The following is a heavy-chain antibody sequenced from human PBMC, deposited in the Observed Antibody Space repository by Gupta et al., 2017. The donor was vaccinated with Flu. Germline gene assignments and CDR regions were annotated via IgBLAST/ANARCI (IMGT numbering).Heavy chain of an antibody. CDR2: IIPIFGTA. J-gene: IGHJ6*03. Sequence: LEWMGGIIPIFGTANYAQKFQGRVTITADESTSTAYMELSSLRSEDTAVYYCASPPEGFIAARPLYYYYMDVWGKGTTVTVSS. V-gene: IGHV1-69*01. D-gene: IGHD6-6*01. CDR3: ASPPEGFIAARPLYYYYMDV.